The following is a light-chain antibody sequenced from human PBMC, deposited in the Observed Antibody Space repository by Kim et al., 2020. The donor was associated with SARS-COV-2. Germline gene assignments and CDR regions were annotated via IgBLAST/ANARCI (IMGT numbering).Light chain of an antibody. V-gene: IGKV3-20*01. J-gene: IGKJ1*01. CDR2: AAS. Sequence: EIVLTQSPGTLSLSPGERATLSRRASQSVSSSYLAWYQQKPGQAPRLLIYAASSRTTGIPDRFSGSGSGTDFTLTISRLEPEDFAVYYCQQYGSSPTFGQGTKVDIK. CDR1: QSVSSSY. CDR3: QQYGSSPT.